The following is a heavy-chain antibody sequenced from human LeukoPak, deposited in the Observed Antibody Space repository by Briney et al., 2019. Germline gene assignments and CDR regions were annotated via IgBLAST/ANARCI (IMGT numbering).Heavy chain of an antibody. Sequence: GGSLRLSCAASGFTFSGYWMHWVRHGPEKGLELVSRIANDGHGILYADSVKGRFTTSRDNAKNTLYLQMNSLRFEDTAVYYCATGGGWVPIFGVVTHIDVWGKGTTVTVSS. V-gene: IGHV3-74*03. J-gene: IGHJ6*03. CDR2: IANDGHGI. CDR3: ATGGGWVPIFGVVTHIDV. CDR1: GFTFSGYW. D-gene: IGHD3-3*01.